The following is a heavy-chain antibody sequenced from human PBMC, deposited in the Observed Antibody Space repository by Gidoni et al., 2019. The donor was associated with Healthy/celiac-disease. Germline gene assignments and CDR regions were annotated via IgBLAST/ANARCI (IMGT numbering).Heavy chain of an antibody. CDR1: VGSFSGYY. CDR3: ARGLSGWYKLLHVDV. J-gene: IGHJ6*02. CDR2: INHSGST. V-gene: IGHV4-34*01. D-gene: IGHD6-19*01. Sequence: QVQLQQWGAGLLKPSGTLSLTSAVYVGSFSGYYWSWIRQPPGKGLEWIGEINHSGSTNYNPSLKSRVTISVDTSKNQFSLKLSSVTAADTAVYYCARGLSGWYKLLHVDVWGQGTTVTVSS.